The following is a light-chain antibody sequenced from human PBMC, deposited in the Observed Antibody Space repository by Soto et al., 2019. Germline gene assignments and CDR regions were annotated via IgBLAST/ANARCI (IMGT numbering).Light chain of an antibody. J-gene: IGLJ1*01. CDR3: CSYVGATTYV. CDR2: EGI. Sequence: QSVLTQPASVSGSPGQSITISCTGTRNTIGGYNVVSWYQQHPGTALKVIIYEGIKRPSGVSNRFSGSISGSTASLTISRLQAEDEADYYCCSYVGATTYVFGTGTKVTVL. V-gene: IGLV2-23*01. CDR1: RNTIGGYNV.